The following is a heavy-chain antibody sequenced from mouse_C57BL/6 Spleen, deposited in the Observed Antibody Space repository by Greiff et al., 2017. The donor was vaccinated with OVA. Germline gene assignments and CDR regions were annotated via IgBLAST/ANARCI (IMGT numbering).Heavy chain of an antibody. Sequence: VQLQQPGAELVKPGASVKLSCKASGYTFTSYWMQWVKQRPGQGLEWIGEIDPSDSYTNYNQKFKGKATLTVDTSSSTAYMQLSSLTSEDSAVYYCARRYSNSYWYFDVWGTGTTVTVSS. J-gene: IGHJ1*03. CDR1: GYTFTSYW. V-gene: IGHV1-50*01. CDR2: IDPSDSYT. D-gene: IGHD2-5*01. CDR3: ARRYSNSYWYFDV.